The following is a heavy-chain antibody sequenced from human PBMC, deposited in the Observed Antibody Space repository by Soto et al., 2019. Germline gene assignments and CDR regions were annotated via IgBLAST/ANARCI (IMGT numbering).Heavy chain of an antibody. CDR2: INHSGST. CDR3: AFASTVTTINWFYP. V-gene: IGHV4-34*01. CDR1: GGSFSGYY. D-gene: IGHD4-17*01. J-gene: IGHJ5*02. Sequence: SETLSLTCAVYGGSFSGYYWSWIRQPPGKGLEWIGEINHSGSTNYNPSLKSRVTISVDTSKNQFSLKLSSVTAADTAVYYCAFASTVTTINWFYPCGQGTLVTVSS.